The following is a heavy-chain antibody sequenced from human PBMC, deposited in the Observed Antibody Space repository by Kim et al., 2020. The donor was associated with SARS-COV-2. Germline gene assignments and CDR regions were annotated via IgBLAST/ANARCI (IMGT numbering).Heavy chain of an antibody. CDR3: AQATLGSHYYGMDV. V-gene: IGHV3-23*01. Sequence: GGSLRLSCAASTFTFNTYAMSWVRQAPGKGLEWVSAISGAGGSRKYADSVKGRFHISRDNSNNTLYLQINSLRVQDTAIYYCAQATLGSHYYGMDVWGQGTTVTVS. CDR2: ISGAGGSR. CDR1: TFTFNTYA. J-gene: IGHJ6*02. D-gene: IGHD6-13*01.